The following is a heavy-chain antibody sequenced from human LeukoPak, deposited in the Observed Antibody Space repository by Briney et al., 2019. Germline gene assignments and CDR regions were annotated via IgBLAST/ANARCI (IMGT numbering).Heavy chain of an antibody. V-gene: IGHV4-34*01. CDR2: INHSGST. CDR1: GGSFSGYY. J-gene: IGHJ4*02. CDR3: AKPHPPAAGLGGYFDY. Sequence: SETLSLTCAVYGGSFSGYYWSWIRQPPGKGREWIGEINHSGSTNYNPSLKSRVTISVDTSKNQFSLKLSSVTAADTDVYYCAKPHPPAAGLGGYFDYWGQGTLVTVSS. D-gene: IGHD6-13*01.